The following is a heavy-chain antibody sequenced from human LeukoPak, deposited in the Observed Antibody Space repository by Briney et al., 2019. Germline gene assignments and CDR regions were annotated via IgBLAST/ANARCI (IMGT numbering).Heavy chain of an antibody. D-gene: IGHD3-16*02. V-gene: IGHV3-23*01. Sequence: GRSLRLSCAASGFTFSSYAMHWVRQAPGKGLEWVSAISGSGGSTYYADSVKGRFTISRDNSKNTLYLQMNSLRAEDTAVYYCAKDAFGGVIVTLPGYWGQGTLVTVSS. CDR2: ISGSGGST. J-gene: IGHJ4*02. CDR3: AKDAFGGVIVTLPGY. CDR1: GFTFSSYA.